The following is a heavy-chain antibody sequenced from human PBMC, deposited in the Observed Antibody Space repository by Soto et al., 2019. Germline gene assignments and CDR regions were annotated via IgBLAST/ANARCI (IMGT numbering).Heavy chain of an antibody. V-gene: IGHV3-48*01. J-gene: IGHJ6*03. CDR3: ARARYYDFSYYYMDV. CDR2: ISSSSSTI. CDR1: GFTFSSYS. D-gene: IGHD3-3*01. Sequence: ESGGGLVQPGGSLRLSCAASGFTFSSYSMNWVRQAPGKGLEWVSYISSSSSTIYYADSVKGRFTISRDNAKNSLYLQMNSLRAEDTAVYYCARARYYDFSYYYMDVWGKGTTVTVSS.